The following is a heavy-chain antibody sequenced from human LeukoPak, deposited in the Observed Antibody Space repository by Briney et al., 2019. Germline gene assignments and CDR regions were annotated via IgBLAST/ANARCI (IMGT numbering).Heavy chain of an antibody. D-gene: IGHD3-22*01. Sequence: PGGSLRLSCAASGFTFSSYGMHWVRQAPGKGLEWVAVISYDGSNKYYADSVKGRFTISRDNSKNTLYLQMNSLRAEDTAVYYCAKGAIVVRYWGQGTLVTVSS. J-gene: IGHJ4*02. CDR1: GFTFSSYG. CDR3: AKGAIVVRY. CDR2: ISYDGSNK. V-gene: IGHV3-30*18.